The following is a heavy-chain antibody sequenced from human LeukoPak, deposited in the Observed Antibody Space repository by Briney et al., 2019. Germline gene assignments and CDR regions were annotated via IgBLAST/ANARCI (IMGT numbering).Heavy chain of an antibody. CDR3: ATYSGSRTIDY. CDR2: TYTSGTT. Sequence: SETLSLTCSLSGGFISNYYWIWIRQPARKGLEWIGRTYTSGTTNYSPSLKSRVTVSLDTSKNQSFLKLKSVTAADTAVYYCATYSGSRTIDYWGPGTLVTVSS. V-gene: IGHV4-4*07. CDR1: GGFISNYY. D-gene: IGHD1-26*01. J-gene: IGHJ4*01.